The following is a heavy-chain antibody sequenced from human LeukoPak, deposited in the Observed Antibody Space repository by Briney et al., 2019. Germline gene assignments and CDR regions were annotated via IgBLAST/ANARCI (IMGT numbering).Heavy chain of an antibody. CDR3: AKDSYYYDSSGYYTYYFDY. Sequence: RGSLRLSCAASGFTFSSYAMSWVRQAPGKGLEWVSAISGSGGSTYYADSVKGRFTISRDNSKNTLYPQMNSLRAEDTAVYYCAKDSYYYDSSGYYTYYFDYWGQGTLVTVSS. D-gene: IGHD3-22*01. CDR1: GFTFSSYA. CDR2: ISGSGGST. J-gene: IGHJ4*02. V-gene: IGHV3-23*01.